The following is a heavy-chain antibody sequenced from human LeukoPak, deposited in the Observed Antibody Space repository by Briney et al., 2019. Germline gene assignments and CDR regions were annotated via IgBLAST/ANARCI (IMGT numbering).Heavy chain of an antibody. CDR3: AKDLWYDSSGYYFSYFDY. Sequence: GSLRLSCAASGFTFSSYAMSWVRQAPGKGLEWVSAISGSGGSTYYADSVKGRFTISRDNSKNTLYLQMNRLRAEDTAVYYCAKDLWYDSSGYYFSYFDYWGQGTLVTVSS. J-gene: IGHJ4*02. CDR2: ISGSGGST. CDR1: GFTFSSYA. V-gene: IGHV3-23*01. D-gene: IGHD3-22*01.